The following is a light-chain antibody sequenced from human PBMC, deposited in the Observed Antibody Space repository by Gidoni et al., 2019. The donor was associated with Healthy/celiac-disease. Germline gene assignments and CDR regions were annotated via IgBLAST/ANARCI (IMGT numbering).Light chain of an antibody. CDR3: QQSSNWPPGT. V-gene: IGKV3-11*01. Sequence: IVFTHSPATLSLSPGERATLSCRASQSVSSYLAWYQQKHGQAPRLLIYDASNRATGIPARFSGSGSETDFTLTSSSIEPEDFAVYYCQQSSNWPPGTFGQGTKLEIK. J-gene: IGKJ2*02. CDR1: QSVSSY. CDR2: DAS.